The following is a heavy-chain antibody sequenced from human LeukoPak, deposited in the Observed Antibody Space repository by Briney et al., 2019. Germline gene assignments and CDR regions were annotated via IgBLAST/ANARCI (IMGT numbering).Heavy chain of an antibody. Sequence: ASVKVSCKVSGYTFTDYYMHWVQQAPGKGLELMGLVDPEDGETIYAEKFQGRVTITADTSTDTAYMELSSLRSEDTAVYYCATVPPPLSTVTTPPIDYWGQGTLVTVSS. J-gene: IGHJ4*02. V-gene: IGHV1-69-2*01. CDR3: ATVPPPLSTVTTPPIDY. CDR2: VDPEDGET. CDR1: GYTFTDYY. D-gene: IGHD4-11*01.